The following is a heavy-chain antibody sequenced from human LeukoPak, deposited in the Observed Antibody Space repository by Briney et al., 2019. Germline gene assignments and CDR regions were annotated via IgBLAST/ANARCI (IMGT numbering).Heavy chain of an antibody. D-gene: IGHD3-22*01. Sequence: GGSLRLSCAASGFTFSDYYMSWIRQAPGKGLEWVSYISSSGSTIYYADSVKGRFTISRDNAKNSLYLQMNSLGAEDTAVYYCARVQPHYYDSSGYPPDYWGKGTLVTVSS. CDR1: GFTFSDYY. CDR2: ISSSGSTI. CDR3: ARVQPHYYDSSGYPPDY. J-gene: IGHJ4*02. V-gene: IGHV3-11*01.